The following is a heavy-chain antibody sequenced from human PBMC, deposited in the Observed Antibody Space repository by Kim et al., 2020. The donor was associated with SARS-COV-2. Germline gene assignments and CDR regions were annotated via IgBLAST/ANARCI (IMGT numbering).Heavy chain of an antibody. D-gene: IGHD6-6*01. V-gene: IGHV3-74*01. CDR2: INSDGSST. J-gene: IGHJ4*02. Sequence: GGSLRLSCAASGFTFSSYWMHWVRQAPGKGLVWVSRINSDGSSTSYADSVKGRFTISRDNAKNTLYLQMNSLRAEDTAVYYCARAIAALAVGNWGQGTLVTVSS. CDR3: ARAIAALAVGN. CDR1: GFTFSSYW.